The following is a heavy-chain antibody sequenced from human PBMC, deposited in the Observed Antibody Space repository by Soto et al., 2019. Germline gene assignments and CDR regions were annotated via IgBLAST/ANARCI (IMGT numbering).Heavy chain of an antibody. V-gene: IGHV3-49*04. J-gene: IGHJ4*02. CDR2: IRSKAYGGTT. Sequence: GGSLRLSCTASGFTFGDYAMSWVRQAPEKGLEWVGFIRSKAYGGTTEYAASVKGRFTISRDDSKSIAYLQMNSLKTEDTAVYYCTSVAAAGTDYWGQGTLVTVSS. CDR1: GFTFGDYA. CDR3: TSVAAAGTDY. D-gene: IGHD6-13*01.